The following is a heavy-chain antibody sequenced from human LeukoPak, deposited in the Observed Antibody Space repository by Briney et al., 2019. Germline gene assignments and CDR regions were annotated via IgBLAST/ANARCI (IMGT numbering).Heavy chain of an antibody. CDR1: GYSISSGYY. J-gene: IGHJ4*02. CDR2: IYHSGST. V-gene: IGHV4-38-2*02. D-gene: IGHD6-6*01. CDR3: ARISSIAARLVDY. Sequence: SETLSLTCTVSGYSISSGYYWGWIRQPPGKGLEWIGSIYHSGSTYYNPSLKSRVTISLDASKNQFSLKLSSVTAAVTAVYYCARISSIAARLVDYWGQGTLVTVSS.